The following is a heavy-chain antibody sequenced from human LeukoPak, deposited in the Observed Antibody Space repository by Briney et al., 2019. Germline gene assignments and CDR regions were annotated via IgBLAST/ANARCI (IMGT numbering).Heavy chain of an antibody. Sequence: ASVKVSCKASGYTFTSYYMHWVRQAPGQGLEWMGIINPSGGSTSYAQKFQGRVTMTRDTSTSTVYMELSSLRSEDTAVYYCARARILGGYSYGFLDYWGQGTLVTVSS. J-gene: IGHJ4*02. D-gene: IGHD5-18*01. CDR3: ARARILGGYSYGFLDY. CDR2: INPSGGST. CDR1: GYTFTSYY. V-gene: IGHV1-46*01.